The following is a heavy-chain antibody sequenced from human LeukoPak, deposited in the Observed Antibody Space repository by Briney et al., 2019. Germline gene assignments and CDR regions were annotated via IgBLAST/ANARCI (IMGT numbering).Heavy chain of an antibody. J-gene: IGHJ4*02. CDR3: VKGKIWFGELSFFDC. D-gene: IGHD3-10*01. CDR1: GFTFSSYA. V-gene: IGHV3-64D*06. Sequence: GGSLRLSCSASGFTFSSYAMHWVRQAPGKGLEYVSAISSNGGSTYYADSVKGRFTISRDNSKNTLYLQMSSLRAEDTAVYYCVKGKIWFGELSFFDCWGQGTLVTVSS. CDR2: ISSNGGST.